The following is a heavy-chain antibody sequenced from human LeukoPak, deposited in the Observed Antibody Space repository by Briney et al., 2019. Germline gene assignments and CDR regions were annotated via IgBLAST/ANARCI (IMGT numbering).Heavy chain of an antibody. CDR3: ARGGSDYRVYYYFGIDV. J-gene: IGHJ6*02. CDR2: IYYSGST. Sequence: SSETLSLTCTVSGGSISSYYWSWIRQPPGKGLEWIRYIYYSGSTNYNPSLKSRVTISVDTSKNQFSLKLSSVTAADTAVYYCARGGSDYRVYYYFGIDVWGQGTTVTVSS. V-gene: IGHV4-59*01. CDR1: GGSISSYY. D-gene: IGHD4-17*01.